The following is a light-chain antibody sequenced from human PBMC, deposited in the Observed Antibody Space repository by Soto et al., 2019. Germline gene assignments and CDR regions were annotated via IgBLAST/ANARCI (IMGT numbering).Light chain of an antibody. Sequence: DIELNRSPPARSPSIGETVTMTCGASQSIRSWLAWYQQKPGKAPKLLIYKASTLKSGVPSRFSGSGSGTEFTLTISSLQPDDCAPYYCQHYYSYSGAFGQGTKVDIK. CDR2: KAS. J-gene: IGKJ1*01. CDR3: QHYYSYSGA. V-gene: IGKV1-5*03. CDR1: QSIRSW.